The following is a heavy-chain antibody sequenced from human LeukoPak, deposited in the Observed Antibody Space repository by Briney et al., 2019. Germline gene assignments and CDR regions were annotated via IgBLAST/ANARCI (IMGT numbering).Heavy chain of an antibody. CDR3: ARQVVAVAGTGYFDY. D-gene: IGHD6-19*01. CDR2: IYYSGST. J-gene: IGHJ4*02. V-gene: IGHV4-39*01. Sequence: SETLSPTCTVSGGSIRSSSYYWGWIRQPPGKGLEWIGSIYYSGSTYYNASLKSRGTISVDTSKNQFSLKLNSVTAADTAVYFCARQVVAVAGTGYFDYWGQGTLVTVSS. CDR1: GGSIRSSSYY.